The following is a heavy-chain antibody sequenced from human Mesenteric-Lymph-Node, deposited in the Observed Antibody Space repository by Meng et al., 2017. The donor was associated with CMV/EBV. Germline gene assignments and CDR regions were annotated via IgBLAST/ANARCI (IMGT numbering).Heavy chain of an antibody. D-gene: IGHD3-3*01. Sequence: GESLKISCAASGFNVSRNYMNWVRQAPGKGLEWVANIKQDGSEKYYVDSVKGRFTISRDNAKNSLYLQMNSLRAEDTAVYYCARAPLETYYDFWSGSQPFDYWGQGTLVTVSS. V-gene: IGHV3-7*01. CDR3: ARAPLETYYDFWSGSQPFDY. CDR2: IKQDGSEK. J-gene: IGHJ4*02. CDR1: GFNVSRNY.